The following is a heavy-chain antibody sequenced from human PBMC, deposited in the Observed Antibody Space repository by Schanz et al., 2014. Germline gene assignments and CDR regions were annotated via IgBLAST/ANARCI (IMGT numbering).Heavy chain of an antibody. CDR3: ARDYEIDLYPPRHDAFDV. J-gene: IGHJ3*01. CDR1: GITFSGYS. D-gene: IGHD2-8*01. CDR2: ISGSSSTK. Sequence: EVQLVESGGVLAQPGGSLRLSCAASGITFSGYSMNWVRQAPGKGLEWVSYISGSSSTKYYADSVKGRFTISRDKGKKSLYLQMNSLRAEDTAVYFCARDYEIDLYPPRHDAFDVWGQGTVXTVSS. V-gene: IGHV3-48*01.